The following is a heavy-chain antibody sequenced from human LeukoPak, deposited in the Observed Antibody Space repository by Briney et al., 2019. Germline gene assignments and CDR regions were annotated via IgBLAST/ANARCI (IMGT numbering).Heavy chain of an antibody. CDR3: ARESSSWPYVVTANSARWYYFDY. D-gene: IGHD2-21*02. V-gene: IGHV1-18*01. J-gene: IGHJ4*02. CDR1: GYTFTSYG. CDR2: ISAYNGNT. Sequence: ASVKVSCKASGYTFTSYGISWVRQAPGQGLEWMGWISAYNGNTNYAQKLQGRVTMTTDTSTSTAYMELRSLRSDDTAVYYCARESSSWPYVVTANSARWYYFDYWGQGTLVTVSS.